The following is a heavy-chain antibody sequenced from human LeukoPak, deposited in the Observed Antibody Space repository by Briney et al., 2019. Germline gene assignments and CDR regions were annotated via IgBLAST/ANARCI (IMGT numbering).Heavy chain of an antibody. CDR3: ARASFTSIAVAGTGGY. Sequence: GGSLRLSCVASGFTFSSYEMNWVRQTPGKGLEWVSYISSSGRTAYYADSVRGRFTISRDNAKNSLYLQMNSLRAEDTAVYYCARASFTSIAVAGTGGYWGQGTLVTVSS. J-gene: IGHJ4*02. V-gene: IGHV3-48*03. CDR2: ISSSGRTA. D-gene: IGHD6-19*01. CDR1: GFTFSSYE.